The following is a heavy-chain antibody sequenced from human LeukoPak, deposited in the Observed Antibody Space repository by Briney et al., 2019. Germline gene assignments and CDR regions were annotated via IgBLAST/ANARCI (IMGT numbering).Heavy chain of an antibody. CDR3: ARGSRNYNNYEGADY. Sequence: SETLSLTCAVSGGAFSGYYWSWIRQPPGKGLEWIGEINHSGDTKYNPPLKSRVSMPVDVSKDQFSLKLTSLTAADTAVYYCARGSRNYNNYEGADYWGQGTLVTVSS. CDR2: INHSGDT. CDR1: GGAFSGYY. J-gene: IGHJ4*02. V-gene: IGHV4-34*01. D-gene: IGHD4-11*01.